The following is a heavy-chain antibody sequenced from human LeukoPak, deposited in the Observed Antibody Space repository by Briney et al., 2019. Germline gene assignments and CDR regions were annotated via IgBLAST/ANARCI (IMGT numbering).Heavy chain of an antibody. J-gene: IGHJ6*02. D-gene: IGHD2-8*01. Sequence: GGSLRLSCAASGFTFSDYYMSWVRQAPGEGLEWVSVISGNSGSLYYTESVKGRFTISRDNSKNTLYLQMNSLRAEDTAVYYCAREVSDGMDVWGQGTTVTVSS. CDR1: GFTFSDYY. V-gene: IGHV3-23*01. CDR3: AREVSDGMDV. CDR2: ISGNSGSL.